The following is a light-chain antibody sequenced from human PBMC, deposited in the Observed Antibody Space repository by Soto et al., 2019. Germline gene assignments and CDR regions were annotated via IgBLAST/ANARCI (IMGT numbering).Light chain of an antibody. V-gene: IGKV3-15*01. Sequence: EIVLTQSSATLSLSPGERATLSCRAIQSVTSNALAWYQQKPGQAPRLLIYGASTRATGVPARFSGSGSGTEFTLTISSLQSEDFAVYYCQQYDKWPPITFGQGTRLENK. CDR1: QSVTSN. CDR2: GAS. CDR3: QQYDKWPPIT. J-gene: IGKJ5*01.